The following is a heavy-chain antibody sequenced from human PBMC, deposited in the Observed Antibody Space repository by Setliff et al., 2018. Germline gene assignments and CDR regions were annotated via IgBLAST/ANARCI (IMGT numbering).Heavy chain of an antibody. CDR1: GASISSGTYY. V-gene: IGHV4-39*01. CDR3: AKHDGRSSFDY. J-gene: IGHJ4*02. CDR2: IHYRGTT. Sequence: LSLTCTVSGASISSGTYYWAWIRQPPGKGLEWIGRIHYRGTTYSNASLASRLTISVDTAKNQFSLKLTSVTAADTAVYYCAKHDGRSSFDYWGQGTLVTVSS. D-gene: IGHD6-6*01.